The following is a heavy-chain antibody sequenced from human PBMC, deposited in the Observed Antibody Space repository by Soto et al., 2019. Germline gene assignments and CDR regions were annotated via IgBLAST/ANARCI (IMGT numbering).Heavy chain of an antibody. CDR1: GGSISSYY. V-gene: IGHV4-59*01. J-gene: IGHJ6*02. CDR2: IYYSGST. D-gene: IGHD3-10*01. Sequence: WETLSLTCTVSGGSISSYYWSWIRQPPGKGLEWIGYIYYSGSTNYNPSLKSRVTISVDTSKNQFSLKLSSVTAADTAVYYCARERRVYGSGTGYYYYGMDVWGLGTTVTVSS. CDR3: ARERRVYGSGTGYYYYGMDV.